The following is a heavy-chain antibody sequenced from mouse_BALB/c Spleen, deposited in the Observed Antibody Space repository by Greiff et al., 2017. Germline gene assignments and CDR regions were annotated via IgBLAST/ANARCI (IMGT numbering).Heavy chain of an antibody. V-gene: IGHV5-6-5*01. J-gene: IGHJ4*01. CDR2: ISSGGST. CDR3: ARGMITDAMDY. CDR1: GFTFSSYA. D-gene: IGHD2-4*01. Sequence: EVKVEESGGGLVKPGGSLKLSCAASGFTFSSYAMSWVRQTPEKRLEWVASISSGGSTYYPDSVKGRFTISRDNARNILYLQMSSLRSEDTAMYYCARGMITDAMDYWGQGTSVTVSS.